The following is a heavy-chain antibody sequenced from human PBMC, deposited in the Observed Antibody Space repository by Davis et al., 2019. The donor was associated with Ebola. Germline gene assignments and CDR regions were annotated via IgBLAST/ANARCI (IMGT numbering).Heavy chain of an antibody. CDR1: GFTFSSYG. D-gene: IGHD6-19*01. Sequence: PGGSLRLSCAASGFTFSSYGLHWVRQAPGKGLEWVAVISYDGSNKYYADSVKGRFTISRDNSKNSLYLQMNSLRTEDTALYYCAKDIARLGQWLVPLDYWGQGILVTVSS. V-gene: IGHV3-30*18. J-gene: IGHJ4*02. CDR3: AKDIARLGQWLVPLDY. CDR2: ISYDGSNK.